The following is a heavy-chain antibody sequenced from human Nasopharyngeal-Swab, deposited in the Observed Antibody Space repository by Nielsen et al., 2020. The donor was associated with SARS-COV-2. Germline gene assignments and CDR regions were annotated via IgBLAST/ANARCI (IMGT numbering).Heavy chain of an antibody. CDR2: MSHDGSNE. CDR3: AKFLTVTPVVTFSYGMDV. Sequence: LSLTCAASGFGFSRYGMNWVRQAAGKGLECVAVMSHDGSNEDYADSVKGRFTVSRDNSKNLFYLQMNSLRVEDTAVYFCAKFLTVTPVVTFSYGMDVWGQGTTVTVSS. J-gene: IGHJ6*02. D-gene: IGHD4-23*01. V-gene: IGHV3-30*18. CDR1: GFGFSRYG.